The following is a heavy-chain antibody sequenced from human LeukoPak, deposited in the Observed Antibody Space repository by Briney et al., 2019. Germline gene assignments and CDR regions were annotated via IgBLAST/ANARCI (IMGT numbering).Heavy chain of an antibody. J-gene: IGHJ4*02. Sequence: SETLSLTCTVSGGSLSSYYWSWIRQPPGKGLGWIGYIYYSGSTNYNPALKSRVIISVDTSKNEFSLKLSSVTAADTAVYYCARVFRYYGSGSSLDYWGQGTLVTVSS. D-gene: IGHD3-10*01. V-gene: IGHV4-59*01. CDR3: ARVFRYYGSGSSLDY. CDR1: GGSLSSYY. CDR2: IYYSGST.